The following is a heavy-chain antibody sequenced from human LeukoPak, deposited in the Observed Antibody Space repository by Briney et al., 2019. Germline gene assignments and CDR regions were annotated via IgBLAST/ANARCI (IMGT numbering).Heavy chain of an antibody. CDR3: ARGGRVTTGIFRY. V-gene: IGHV4-34*01. D-gene: IGHD4-17*01. CDR1: GGSFSGSY. J-gene: IGHJ4*02. Sequence: SETLSLTCAVYGGSFSGSYWSWIRQPPGKGLEWLGEISHTGTTNYNPSLKSRVTISVDTSKNQFSLNVRSVTAADTAVYYCARGGRVTTGIFRYWGQGTLVTVSS. CDR2: ISHTGTT.